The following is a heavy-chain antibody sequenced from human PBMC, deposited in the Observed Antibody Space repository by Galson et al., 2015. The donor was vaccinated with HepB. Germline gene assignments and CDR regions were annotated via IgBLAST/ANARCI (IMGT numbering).Heavy chain of an antibody. Sequence: SLRLSCAASGFTFSSYSMNWVRQAPGKGLEWVSSISSSSSSVYYADSVKGRFTISRDNAKNSLYLQMNSLRAEDTAVYYCAREGSSWSFDYWGQGTLVTVSS. D-gene: IGHD6-13*01. CDR1: GFTFSSYS. V-gene: IGHV3-21*01. J-gene: IGHJ4*02. CDR2: ISSSSSSV. CDR3: AREGSSWSFDY.